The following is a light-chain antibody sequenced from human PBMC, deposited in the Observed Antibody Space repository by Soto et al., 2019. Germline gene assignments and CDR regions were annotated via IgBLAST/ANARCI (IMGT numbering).Light chain of an antibody. CDR3: SSYATDDTYV. J-gene: IGLJ1*01. CDR1: SNDVGAYHF. CDR2: DVD. V-gene: IGLV2-14*03. Sequence: QSVLTQPASVSGSPGQSIAISCTGTSNDVGAYHFVSWFQQHPGKAPKLIIYDVDNRPSGVSDRFSASKSGNTASLTISGLQAEDEADYYCSSYATDDTYVFGTGTKVTVL.